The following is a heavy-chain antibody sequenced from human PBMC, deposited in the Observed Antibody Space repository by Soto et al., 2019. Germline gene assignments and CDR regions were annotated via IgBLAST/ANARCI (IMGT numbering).Heavy chain of an antibody. CDR3: TREWAPSPVFGVVLHREFYYYYYYYMDV. V-gene: IGHV3-49*03. D-gene: IGHD3-3*01. CDR2: IRSKAYGGTT. CDR1: GFTFGDYA. Sequence: GGSLRLSCTASGFTFGDYAMSWFRQAPGKGLEWVGFIRSKAYGGTTEYAASVKGRFTISRDDSKSIAYLQMNSLKTEDTAVYYCTREWAPSPVFGVVLHREFYYYYYYYMDVWGKGTTVTVSS. J-gene: IGHJ6*03.